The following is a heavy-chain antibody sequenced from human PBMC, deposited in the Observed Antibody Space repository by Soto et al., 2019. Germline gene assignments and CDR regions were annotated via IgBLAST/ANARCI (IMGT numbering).Heavy chain of an antibody. CDR1: GFTFSSYA. CDR3: AKGSKFTIFSANDF. J-gene: IGHJ4*02. CDR2: LSGNSGTT. V-gene: IGHV3-23*01. Sequence: EVRLLESGGGLVQPGGSLRLSCAASGFTFSSYAMTWVRQAPGKGLEWVSALSGNSGTTYSADSVKGRFTISRDNSRNTLYLQMSSLRAEDTALYYCAKGSKFTIFSANDFWGQGTLVTVSS. D-gene: IGHD3-3*01.